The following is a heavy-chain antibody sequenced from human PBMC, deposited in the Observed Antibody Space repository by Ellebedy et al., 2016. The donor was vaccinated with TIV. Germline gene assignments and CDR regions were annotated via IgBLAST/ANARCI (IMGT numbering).Heavy chain of an antibody. Sequence: GESLKISCVASGFTFDSYAIHWVRLAPGKGLEWVTLISYDGSEKYNADSVKGRFTISRDNSKNTVYLQMNSLRAEDTAVYYCATSAVGHSHGYYFDYWGQGTLVTVSA. D-gene: IGHD3-22*01. V-gene: IGHV3-30-3*01. J-gene: IGHJ4*02. CDR3: ATSAVGHSHGYYFDY. CDR2: ISYDGSEK. CDR1: GFTFDSYA.